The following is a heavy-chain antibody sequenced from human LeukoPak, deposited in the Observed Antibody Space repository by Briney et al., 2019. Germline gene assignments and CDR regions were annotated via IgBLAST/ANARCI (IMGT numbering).Heavy chain of an antibody. CDR2: ISGSGSSI. V-gene: IGHV3-48*03. CDR3: ARDRRGFYKWFDP. CDR1: GFTFSSYE. Sequence: GGSLRLSCEASGFTFSSYEMNWVRQAPGKGLEWVSYISGSGSSIHYADSAKGRFTISRDNAKNSLYLQMHSLRAEDTAVYYCARDRRGFYKWFDPWGQGTLVTVSS. J-gene: IGHJ5*02.